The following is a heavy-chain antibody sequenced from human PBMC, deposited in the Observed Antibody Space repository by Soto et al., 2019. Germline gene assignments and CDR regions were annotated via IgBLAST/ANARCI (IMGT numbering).Heavy chain of an antibody. CDR2: VIPILGAS. D-gene: IGHD3-10*01. V-gene: IGHV1-69*08. J-gene: IGHJ6*02. CDR3: ARAYYYGSGSYGMDV. Sequence: SVKVSCKASADTFTGYTVTWVRQAPGQGLEWVGRVIPILGASNFAQKFQGRVTITADKSTDTAYMDLTGLRSEDTAVYYCARAYYYGSGSYGMDVWGQGTTVTVSS. CDR1: ADTFTGYT.